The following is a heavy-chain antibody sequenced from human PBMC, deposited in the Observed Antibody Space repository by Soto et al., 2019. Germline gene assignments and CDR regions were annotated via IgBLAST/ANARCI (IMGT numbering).Heavy chain of an antibody. J-gene: IGHJ4*02. CDR1: GFTFSSYA. CDR2: ISYDGSNK. V-gene: IGHV3-30-3*01. Sequence: GGSLRLSCAASGFTFSSYAMHWVRQAPGKGLEWVAVISYDGSNKYYADSVKGRFTISRDNSKNTLYLQMNSLRAEDTAVYYCARVSRRLHYYDSTYDYWGQGT. CDR3: ARVSRRLHYYDSTYDY. D-gene: IGHD3-22*01.